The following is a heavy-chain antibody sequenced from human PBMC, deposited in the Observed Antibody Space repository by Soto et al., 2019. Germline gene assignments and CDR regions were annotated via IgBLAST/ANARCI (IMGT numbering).Heavy chain of an antibody. Sequence: PSETLSLTCAVSGGSISSSNWWSWVRQPPGKGLEWIGEIYHSGSTNYNPSPNSRVTISVDKSKNQFSLKLSSVTAADTAVYYCASRVTTGYYNEVIAWFDPWGQGTLVTVSS. J-gene: IGHJ5*02. CDR2: IYHSGST. CDR1: GGSISSSNW. CDR3: ASRVTTGYYNEVIAWFDP. D-gene: IGHD3-9*01. V-gene: IGHV4-4*02.